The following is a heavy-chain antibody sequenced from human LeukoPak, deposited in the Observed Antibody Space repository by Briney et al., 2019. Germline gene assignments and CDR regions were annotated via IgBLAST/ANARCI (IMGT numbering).Heavy chain of an antibody. CDR1: GFSFSNYA. D-gene: IGHD6-13*01. CDR2: ISGSSAAI. V-gene: IGHV3-48*01. CDR3: ARDPSRGYNYYSYMDV. J-gene: IGHJ6*03. Sequence: GGSLRLSCAASGFSFSNYAMNWVRQAPGKGLEWVSYISGSSAAIYYADSVEGRFTISRDKAKNSLYLQMNSLRAEDTAVYYRARDPSRGYNYYSYMDVWGKGTTVTVSS.